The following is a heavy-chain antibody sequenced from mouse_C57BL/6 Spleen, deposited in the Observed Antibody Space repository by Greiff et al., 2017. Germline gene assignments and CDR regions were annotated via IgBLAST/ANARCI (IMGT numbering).Heavy chain of an antibody. CDR2: ISSGGSYT. CDR3: ARDGAKDGSSPAWCAY. D-gene: IGHD1-1*01. CDR1: GFTFSSYG. J-gene: IGHJ3*01. V-gene: IGHV5-6*01. Sequence: VQLVESGGDLVKPGGSLKLSCAASGFTFSSYGLSWVRQTPDKSLEWVATISSGGSYTYYPDSVKGRFTISKDNAKNTLYLQMSSLNSEDTAMYYCARDGAKDGSSPAWCAYWGQGTLVTVSA.